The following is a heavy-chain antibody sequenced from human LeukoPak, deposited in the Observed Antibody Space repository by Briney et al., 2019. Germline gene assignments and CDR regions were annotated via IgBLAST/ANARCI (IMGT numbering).Heavy chain of an antibody. CDR1: GYTFTSYY. CDR3: ASLVAGDY. CDR2: IIPIFGTA. D-gene: IGHD6-19*01. Sequence: ASVKVSCKASGYTFTSYYMHWVRQAPGQGLEWMGGIIPIFGTANYAQKFQGRVTITADESTSTAYMELSSLRSEDTAVYYCASLVAGDYWGQGTLVTVSS. V-gene: IGHV1-69*13. J-gene: IGHJ4*02.